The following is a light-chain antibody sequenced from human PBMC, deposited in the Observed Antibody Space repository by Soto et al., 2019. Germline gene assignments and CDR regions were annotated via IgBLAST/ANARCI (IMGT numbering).Light chain of an antibody. CDR1: QRVSSH. CDR2: AAS. V-gene: IGKV3-15*01. Sequence: EIVMTQSPATLSVSPGEGATLSCRANQRVSSHLAWYQHKPGQAPRLLIHAASTRAPGIPARFSGSGSGTEFTLTISSLQYEDFAVYYCQQYQTWPFPFGQGTKLEIK. CDR3: QQYQTWPFP. J-gene: IGKJ2*01.